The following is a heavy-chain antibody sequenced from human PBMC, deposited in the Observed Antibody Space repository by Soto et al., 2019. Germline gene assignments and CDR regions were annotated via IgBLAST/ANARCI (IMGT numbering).Heavy chain of an antibody. V-gene: IGHV1-2*04. Sequence: ASVKVSCKASGYTFTGYYMHWVRQAPGQGLEWMGWINPNSGGTNYAQKFQGWVTMTRDTSISTAYMELSRLRSDDTAVYYCARDRTGSWELPGYYYGMDAWGQGTTVPSP. D-gene: IGHD3-10*01. CDR1: GYTFTGYY. J-gene: IGHJ6*02. CDR2: INPNSGGT. CDR3: ARDRTGSWELPGYYYGMDA.